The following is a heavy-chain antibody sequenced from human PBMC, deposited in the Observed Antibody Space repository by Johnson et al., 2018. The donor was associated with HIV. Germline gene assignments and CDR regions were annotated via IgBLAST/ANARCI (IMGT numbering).Heavy chain of an antibody. CDR1: GFTFSSYG. CDR3: AKDNGEGNTAMVLPDAFDI. J-gene: IGHJ3*02. CDR2: ISYDGSNK. V-gene: IGHV3-30*18. D-gene: IGHD5-18*01. Sequence: QVQLVESGGGVVQPGRSLRLSCAASGFTFSSYGMHWVRQAPGKGLEWVAVISYDGSNKYYADSVKGRFTISRDNSKNTLYLQMNSLRAEDTAVYYCAKDNGEGNTAMVLPDAFDIWGQGTMVTVSS.